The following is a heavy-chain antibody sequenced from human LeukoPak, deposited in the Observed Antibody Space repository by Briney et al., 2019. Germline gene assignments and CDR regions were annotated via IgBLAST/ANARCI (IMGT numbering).Heavy chain of an antibody. D-gene: IGHD6-19*01. CDR3: ARGTSLGIAMAGTVDY. J-gene: IGHJ4*02. CDR1: GFTFSSYE. CDR2: ISSSGTII. Sequence: SGGSLRLSCAASGFTFSSYEMNWVRQAPGKGLEWVSYISSSGTIISYADSVKGRFTISRDNAKNSLYLQMNSLRAEDTAVYYCARGTSLGIAMAGTVDYWGQGTLVTVSS. V-gene: IGHV3-48*03.